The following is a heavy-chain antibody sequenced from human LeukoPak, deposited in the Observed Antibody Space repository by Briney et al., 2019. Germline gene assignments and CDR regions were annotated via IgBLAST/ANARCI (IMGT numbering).Heavy chain of an antibody. V-gene: IGHV3-15*01. Sequence: GGSLRLSCAASGFTFSNAWMSWVRQAPGKGLEWVGRIKSKTDGGTTDYAAPVKGRFTISRDDSKNTLYLQMNSLKTEDTAVYYCTTDPGYGDYGRVYYYYMDVWGKGTRSPSP. J-gene: IGHJ6*03. CDR1: GFTFSNAW. D-gene: IGHD4-17*01. CDR3: TTDPGYGDYGRVYYYYMDV. CDR2: IKSKTDGGTT.